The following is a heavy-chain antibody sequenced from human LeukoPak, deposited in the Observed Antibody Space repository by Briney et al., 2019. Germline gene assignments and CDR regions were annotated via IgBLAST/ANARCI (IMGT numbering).Heavy chain of an antibody. D-gene: IGHD2-2*01. CDR3: AWGGGHCSSTSCYAGNWFDP. CDR2: IIPIFGTA. Sequence: AVTVSCKASGGTFSSYAISWVRQAPGQGLEWMGGIIPIFGTANYAQKFQGRVTITADKSTSTAYMELSSLRSEDTAVYYCAWGGGHCSSTSCYAGNWFDPWGQGTLVTVSS. V-gene: IGHV1-69*06. J-gene: IGHJ5*02. CDR1: GGTFSSYA.